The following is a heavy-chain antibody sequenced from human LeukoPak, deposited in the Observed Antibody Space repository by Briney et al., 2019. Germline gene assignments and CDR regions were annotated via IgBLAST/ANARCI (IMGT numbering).Heavy chain of an antibody. CDR1: GGSISSYY. J-gene: IGHJ6*04. Sequence: SETLSLTCTVSGGSISSYYWSWIRQPPGKGLEWIGYIYYSGSTNYNPSLKSRVTISVDTSKNQFSLKLSSVTAADTAVYYCARMPLYSGNPRYYYGMDVWGKGTTVTVSS. D-gene: IGHD1-26*01. V-gene: IGHV4-59*01. CDR2: IYYSGST. CDR3: ARMPLYSGNPRYYYGMDV.